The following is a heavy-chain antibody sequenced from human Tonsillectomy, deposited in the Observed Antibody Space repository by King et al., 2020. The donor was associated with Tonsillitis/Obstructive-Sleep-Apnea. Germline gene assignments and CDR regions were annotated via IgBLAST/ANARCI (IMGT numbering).Heavy chain of an antibody. CDR2: ISYDGSNK. J-gene: IGHJ4*02. Sequence: VQLVESGGGVVQPGRSLRLSCAASGFTFSSYGMHWVRQAPGKGLEWVAVISYDGSNKYYADSVKGRFTISRDNSKNTLYLQMNSLRAEDTAVYYYEAYGSGLVYYFDYWGQGTLVTVSS. CDR3: EAYGSGLVYYFDY. CDR1: GFTFSSYG. V-gene: IGHV3-30*03. D-gene: IGHD3-10*01.